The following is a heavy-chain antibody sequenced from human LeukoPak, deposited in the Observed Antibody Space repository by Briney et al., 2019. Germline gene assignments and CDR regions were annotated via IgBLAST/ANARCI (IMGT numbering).Heavy chain of an antibody. J-gene: IGHJ5*02. D-gene: IGHD6-19*01. CDR1: GYTFTDYY. V-gene: IGHV1-2*02. Sequence: GASVKVSCKTSGYTFTDYYMHWVRQAPGQGLEWMGWINPNSGGTNYAQNFQGRVTMTRDTSISTAFLELSSLRSDDTAVYYCARGSTRDSSGWYGPGKWFDPWGQGTLVTVSP. CDR2: INPNSGGT. CDR3: ARGSTRDSSGWYGPGKWFDP.